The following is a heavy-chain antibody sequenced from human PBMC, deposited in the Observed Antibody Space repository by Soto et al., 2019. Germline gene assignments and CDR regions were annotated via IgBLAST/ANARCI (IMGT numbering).Heavy chain of an antibody. CDR2: ISPDGNNA. Sequence: QVQLVESGGDVVQPGRSLRLSCAASGSTFSSYDIHWVRQAPGKGLEWVAHISPDGNNADYADSVKGRFTLSSDNARNTVYLQVNSVKPEDTAVYHCVRGPSHGSFDIWGQGTLVTVSS. CDR1: GSTFSSYD. J-gene: IGHJ3*02. CDR3: VRGPSHGSFDI. D-gene: IGHD4-17*01. V-gene: IGHV3-30-3*01.